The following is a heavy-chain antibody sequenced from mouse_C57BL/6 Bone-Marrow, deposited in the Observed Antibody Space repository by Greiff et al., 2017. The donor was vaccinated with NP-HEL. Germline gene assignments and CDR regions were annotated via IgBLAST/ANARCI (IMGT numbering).Heavy chain of an antibody. CDR1: GFSFNTYA. D-gene: IGHD2-3*01. J-gene: IGHJ2*01. Sequence: EVQVVESGGGLVQPKGSLKLSCAASGFSFNTYAMNWVRQAPGKGLEWVARIRSKSNNYATYYADSVNDRFTISRDDSESMLYLQMNNLKTEDTAMYYCVRRGWLPRFDYWGQGTTLTVSS. CDR2: IRSKSNNYAT. V-gene: IGHV10-1*01. CDR3: VRRGWLPRFDY.